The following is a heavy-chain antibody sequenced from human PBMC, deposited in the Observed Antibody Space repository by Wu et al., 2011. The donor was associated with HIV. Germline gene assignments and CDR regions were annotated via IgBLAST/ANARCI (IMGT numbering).Heavy chain of an antibody. CDR3: AGRMATIEGSDAFDI. V-gene: IGHV1-18*01. D-gene: IGHD5-24*01. J-gene: IGHJ3*02. CDR2: ISAYNGDT. Sequence: QVQLVQSGAEVKKPGASVKVSCEASGYTFTSYGISWVRQAPGQGLEWMGWISAYNGDTNYAQKLQGRVTMTTDTSTSTAYMELRSLRSDDTAVYYCAGRMATIEGSDAFDIWGQGDNGHRLF. CDR1: GYTFTSYG.